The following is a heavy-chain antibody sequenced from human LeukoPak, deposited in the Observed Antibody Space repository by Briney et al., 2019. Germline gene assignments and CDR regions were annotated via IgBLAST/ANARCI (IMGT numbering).Heavy chain of an antibody. CDR2: IYYSGST. Sequence: SETLSLTYTVSGGSMSSYYWSWIRQPPGKGLEWIGYIYYSGSTNYDPSLKSRVTISVDTSKNQFSLKLSSVTAADTAVYYCARVPAAAVTNWFDPWGQGTLVTVSS. V-gene: IGHV4-59*01. J-gene: IGHJ5*02. CDR1: GGSMSSYY. CDR3: ARVPAAAVTNWFDP. D-gene: IGHD6-13*01.